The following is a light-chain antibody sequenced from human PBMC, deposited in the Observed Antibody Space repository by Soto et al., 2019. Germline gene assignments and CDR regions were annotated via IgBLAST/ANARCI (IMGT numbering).Light chain of an antibody. V-gene: IGKV3-11*01. CDR2: DAS. Sequence: IVLTQSPATLSLSPWERATLSCGASQSVNSHLAWYQQKPGQAPRLLIYDASNRATGIPARFSGSGSGTDFTLTISTLEPEDFAVYYCQQRSNWPLTFGQGTKVDIK. CDR3: QQRSNWPLT. J-gene: IGKJ1*01. CDR1: QSVNSH.